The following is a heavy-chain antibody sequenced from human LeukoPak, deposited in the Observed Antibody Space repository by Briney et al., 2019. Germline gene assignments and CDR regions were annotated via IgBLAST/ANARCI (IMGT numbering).Heavy chain of an antibody. V-gene: IGHV1-18*01. J-gene: IGHJ4*02. CDR3: ARAYGESSSADY. Sequence: GASVNVSCKASVYTLTSYGLSGVRQARGQGVEGMGWISTYNGNTNSAQKLQGRLTMTTDTSTSTAYMELRSLGSDATAVYFCARAYGESSSADYWGQGTLVTVSS. CDR1: VYTLTSYG. D-gene: IGHD4/OR15-4a*01. CDR2: ISTYNGNT.